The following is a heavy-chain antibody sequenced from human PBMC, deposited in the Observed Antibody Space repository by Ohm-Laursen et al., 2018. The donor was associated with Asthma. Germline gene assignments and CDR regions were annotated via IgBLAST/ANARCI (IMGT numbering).Heavy chain of an antibody. D-gene: IGHD6-13*01. V-gene: IGHV3-23*01. CDR2: ISGSGGST. J-gene: IGHJ4*02. CDR1: GFTLSSYA. CDR3: ANFKGSSWYISYFDY. Sequence: GSLRLSCSASGFTLSSYAMTWVRQAPGKGLEWVSGISGSGGSTYYADSVKGRFTISRDNSKNTLHLQMNSLRAEDTAVYYCANFKGSSWYISYFDYWGQGTLVTVSS.